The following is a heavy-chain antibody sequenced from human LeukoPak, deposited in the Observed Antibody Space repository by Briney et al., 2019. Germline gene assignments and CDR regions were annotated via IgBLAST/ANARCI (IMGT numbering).Heavy chain of an antibody. D-gene: IGHD3-10*01. V-gene: IGHV1-58*02. CDR3: AADPDVYYGSGSYNY. J-gene: IGHJ4*02. CDR2: IVVGSGNT. Sequence: ASVKVSCKASGFTFTSSAMQWVRQARGQRLEWIGWIVVGSGNTNYAQKFQERVTITRDMSTSTAYMELSSLRSEDTAVYYCAADPDVYYGSGSYNYWGQGTLVTVSS. CDR1: GFTFTSSA.